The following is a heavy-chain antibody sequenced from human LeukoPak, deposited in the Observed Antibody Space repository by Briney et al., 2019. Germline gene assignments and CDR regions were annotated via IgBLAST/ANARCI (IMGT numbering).Heavy chain of an antibody. CDR1: GYTFTGYY. Sequence: ASVKVSCKASGYTFTGYYMHWVRQAPGQGLEWMGWINPNSGGTNYAQKFQGRVTTTRDTSISTAYMELSRLRSDDTAVYYCARPSFATATTNWFDPWGQGTLVTVSS. CDR2: INPNSGGT. D-gene: IGHD2-21*02. V-gene: IGHV1-2*02. CDR3: ARPSFATATTNWFDP. J-gene: IGHJ5*02.